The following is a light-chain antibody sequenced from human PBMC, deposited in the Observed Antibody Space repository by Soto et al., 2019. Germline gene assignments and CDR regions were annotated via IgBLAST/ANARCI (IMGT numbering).Light chain of an antibody. Sequence: ENVLTQSPGTLSLSPVERATLSCMASQSVSSNYLGWYQQKPGQAPRLLIYGASSRATGIPDRFSGSGSGTGFTLTIRRLEHEDFAVYYCQKYGSSPINFGQGTRLEI. J-gene: IGKJ5*01. V-gene: IGKV3-20*01. CDR1: QSVSSNY. CDR2: GAS. CDR3: QKYGSSPIN.